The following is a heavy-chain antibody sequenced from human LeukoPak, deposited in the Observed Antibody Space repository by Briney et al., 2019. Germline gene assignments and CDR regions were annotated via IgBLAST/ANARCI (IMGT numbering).Heavy chain of an antibody. CDR1: GFTVGSNY. J-gene: IGHJ3*02. CDR2: INWNGGST. D-gene: IGHD6-19*01. Sequence: GGSLRLSCAASGFTVGSNYMSWVRQAPGKGLEWVSGINWNGGSTGYADSVKGRFTISRDNARNSLYLQMNSLRAEDTALYYCARIAMAGIGDGFDIWGQGTMVTVSS. V-gene: IGHV3-20*04. CDR3: ARIAMAGIGDGFDI.